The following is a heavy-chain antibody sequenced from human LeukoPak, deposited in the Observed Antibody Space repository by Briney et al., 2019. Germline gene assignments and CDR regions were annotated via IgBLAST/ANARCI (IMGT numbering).Heavy chain of an antibody. D-gene: IGHD2-2*01. CDR2: IYYSGST. J-gene: IGHJ5*02. CDR1: GGSISSYY. Sequence: PSETLSLTCTVSGGSISSYYWSWIRQPPGKGLEWIGYIYYSGSTNYNPSLKSRVTISVDTSKNQFSLKLSSVTAADTAVYYCARGPLIGYCSSTSCKRSWFDPWGQGTLVTVSS. CDR3: ARGPLIGYCSSTSCKRSWFDP. V-gene: IGHV4-59*12.